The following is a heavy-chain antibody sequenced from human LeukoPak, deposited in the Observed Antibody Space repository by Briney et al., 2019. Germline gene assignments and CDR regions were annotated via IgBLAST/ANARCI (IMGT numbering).Heavy chain of an antibody. CDR3: ARSDDILTGYYSFDY. V-gene: IGHV4-4*02. D-gene: IGHD3-9*01. Sequence: PSGTLSLTCAVSGGSISSSNWWSWVRQPPGKGLEWIGEIYHSGSTNYNPSLKSRVTISVDKSKNQFSLNLSSVTAADTAVYYCARSDDILTGYYSFDYWGQGTLVTVSS. J-gene: IGHJ4*02. CDR1: GGSISSSNW. CDR2: IYHSGST.